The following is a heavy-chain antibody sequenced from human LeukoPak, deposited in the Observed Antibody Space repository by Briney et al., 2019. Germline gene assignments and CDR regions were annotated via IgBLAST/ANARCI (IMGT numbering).Heavy chain of an antibody. Sequence: SETLSLTCTVSGGSITSYYCSWIRQPPGKGLEWVGYIYASGSTNYNPSLKSRVTMSVDTSKNQFSLNLSSVSAADTAVYYCARHSSAVRGLFDPWGRGSLVTVSS. D-gene: IGHD2-21*01. V-gene: IGHV4-4*09. CDR2: IYASGST. J-gene: IGHJ5*02. CDR3: ARHSSAVRGLFDP. CDR1: GGSITSYY.